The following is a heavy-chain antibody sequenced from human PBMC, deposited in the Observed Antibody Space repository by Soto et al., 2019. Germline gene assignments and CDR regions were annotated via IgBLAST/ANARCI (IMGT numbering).Heavy chain of an antibody. CDR3: AKGGGYCYSSGCFNDY. D-gene: IGHD2-15*01. V-gene: IGHV3-23*01. Sequence: GGSLRLSCAASGFTFSSYAMSWVRQAPGKGLEWVSFILGTSATTYYADSVKGRFTISRDDSKNTLFLQMNSLKAKDTAVYYCAKGGGYCYSSGCFNDYWGQGTLVTVSS. CDR1: GFTFSSYA. CDR2: ILGTSATT. J-gene: IGHJ4*02.